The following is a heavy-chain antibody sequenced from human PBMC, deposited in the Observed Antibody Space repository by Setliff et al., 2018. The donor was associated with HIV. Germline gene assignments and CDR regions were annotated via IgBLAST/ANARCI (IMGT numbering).Heavy chain of an antibody. CDR2: VDPKNGKT. CDR3: ARRSTFNAFDI. D-gene: IGHD3-3*01. V-gene: IGHV1-69-2*01. Sequence: ASVKVSCKASGYTFTDYYMHWVQQAPGKGLEWMGRVDPKNGKTLYAENLRGRITITADTSTDTAYMELNSLRSEDTAVYYCARRSTFNAFDIWGQGTMVTVSS. CDR1: GYTFTDYY. J-gene: IGHJ3*02.